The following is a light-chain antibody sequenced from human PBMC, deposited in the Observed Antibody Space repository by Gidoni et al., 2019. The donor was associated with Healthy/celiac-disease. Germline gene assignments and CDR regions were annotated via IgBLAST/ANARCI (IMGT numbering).Light chain of an antibody. CDR3: SSYTSSSSLEV. CDR1: SSDGGGYTY. Sequence: QSALTQPASESRSPGQSTTISCTGTSSDGGGYTYVSWYQHHPGNAPKLMIYDVSYRPSGVSNRFSGSQSGNTSSLTISGLQAEDESDYYCSSYTSSSSLEVCGTGTKVTVL. J-gene: IGLJ1*01. V-gene: IGLV2-14*03. CDR2: DVS.